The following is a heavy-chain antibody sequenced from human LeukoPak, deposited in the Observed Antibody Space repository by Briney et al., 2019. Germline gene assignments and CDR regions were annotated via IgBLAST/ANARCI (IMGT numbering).Heavy chain of an antibody. CDR2: FDPEDGET. V-gene: IGHV1-24*01. CDR1: GYTLTELS. D-gene: IGHD2-15*01. CDR3: ATGVVAATRFDY. Sequence: ASVRVSCKVSGYTLTELSMQWVRQAPGKGLEWMGGFDPEDGETIYAQKFQGRVTMTEDTSTDTAYMELSSLRSEDTAVYYCATGVVAATRFDYWGQGTLVTVSS. J-gene: IGHJ4*02.